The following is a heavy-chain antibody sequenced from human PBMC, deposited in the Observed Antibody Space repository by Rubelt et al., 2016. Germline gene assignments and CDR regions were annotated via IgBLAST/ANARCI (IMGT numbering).Heavy chain of an antibody. CDR3: ARDHKQWYGMDV. V-gene: IGHV4-59*12. J-gene: IGHJ6*02. CDR1: GGSISSYY. D-gene: IGHD6-19*01. Sequence: QVQLQESGPGLVKPSETLSLTCTVSGGSISSYYWSWIRQPPGKGLEWIANVCYSGSTNYNPSLKSRVTISVDTSKNEFSLKLTSVTAADTAVYYGARDHKQWYGMDVWGQGTTVTVSS. CDR2: VCYSGST.